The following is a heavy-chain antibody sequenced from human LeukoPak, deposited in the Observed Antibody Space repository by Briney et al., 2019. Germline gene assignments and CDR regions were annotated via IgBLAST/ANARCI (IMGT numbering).Heavy chain of an antibody. CDR3: ARVVLRYFDWSNFDY. J-gene: IGHJ4*02. V-gene: IGHV3-30-3*01. CDR1: GFTFSSYA. CDR2: ISYDGSNK. D-gene: IGHD3-9*01. Sequence: QPGRSLRLSCAASGFTFSSYAMHWVRQAPGKGLEWVAVISYDGSNKYYADSVKGRFTISRDNSKNTLYLQMNSLRAEDTAVYYCARVVLRYFDWSNFDYWGQGTLVTVSS.